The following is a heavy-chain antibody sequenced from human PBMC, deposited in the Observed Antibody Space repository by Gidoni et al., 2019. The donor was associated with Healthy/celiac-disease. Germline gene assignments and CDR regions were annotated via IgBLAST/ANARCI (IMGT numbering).Heavy chain of an antibody. Sequence: QVQLQQWGAGLLKPSETLSLTCAVYGGSFSGYYWSWIRKPPGKGLEWIGEINHSGSTNYNPSLKSRVTISVDTSKNQFSLKLSSVTAADTAVYYCARGPTSDIVVVPAAMGETGTVYYFDYWGQGTLVTVSS. CDR2: INHSGST. J-gene: IGHJ4*02. CDR1: GGSFSGYY. D-gene: IGHD2-2*01. CDR3: ARGPTSDIVVVPAAMGETGTVYYFDY. V-gene: IGHV4-34*01.